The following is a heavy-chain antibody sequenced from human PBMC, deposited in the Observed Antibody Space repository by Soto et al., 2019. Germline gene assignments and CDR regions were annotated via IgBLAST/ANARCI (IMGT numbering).Heavy chain of an antibody. CDR3: ARTGGGAGRFLEWLLDVDY. J-gene: IGHJ4*02. CDR1: GGAFSSYA. D-gene: IGHD3-3*01. V-gene: IGHV1-69*13. Sequence: TVKVSCKASGGAFSSYAISWVRQAPGQGLEWMGGIIPIFGTANYAQKFQGRVTITADESTSTAYMELSSLRSEDTAVYYCARTGGGAGRFLEWLLDVDYWGQGTLVTVSS. CDR2: IIPIFGTA.